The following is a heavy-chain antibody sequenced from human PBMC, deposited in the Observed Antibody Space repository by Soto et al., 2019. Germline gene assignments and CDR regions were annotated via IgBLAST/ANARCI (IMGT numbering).Heavy chain of an antibody. V-gene: IGHV4-59*01. CDR3: ARVYSSSSGAYNWFDP. CDR2: IYYSGST. J-gene: IGHJ5*02. CDR1: GGSISSYY. D-gene: IGHD6-6*01. Sequence: ETLSLTCTVSGGSISSYYWSWIRQPPGKGLEWIGYIYYSGSTNYNPSLKSRVTISVDTSKNQFSLKLSSVTAADTAVYYCARVYSSSSGAYNWFDPWGQGNLVTGSS.